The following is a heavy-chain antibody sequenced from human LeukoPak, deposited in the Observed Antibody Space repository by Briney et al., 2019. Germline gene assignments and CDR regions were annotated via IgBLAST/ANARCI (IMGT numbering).Heavy chain of an antibody. Sequence: GAPRLSCAASGVTFSSYAMSWVRQAPGKGLEWVSAISGSGGSTYYADSVKGRFTISRDNSKNTLSLQMNSLRAEDTAVYYCAKGSRPGYSYGPREYYYYMDVWGKGTTVTVSS. CDR2: ISGSGGST. J-gene: IGHJ6*03. V-gene: IGHV3-23*01. D-gene: IGHD5-18*01. CDR1: GVTFSSYA. CDR3: AKGSRPGYSYGPREYYYYMDV.